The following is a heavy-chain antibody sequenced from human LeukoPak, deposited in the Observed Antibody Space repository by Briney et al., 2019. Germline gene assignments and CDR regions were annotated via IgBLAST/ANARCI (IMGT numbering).Heavy chain of an antibody. J-gene: IGHJ4*02. CDR2: INAGNGNT. V-gene: IGHV1-3*01. CDR1: GYTFTSYA. Sequence: ASVKVSCKASGYTFTSYAMHWVRQALGQRLEWMGWINAGNGNTKYSQKFQGRVTITRDTSASTAYMELSSLRSEDTAVYYCARSPQNYYDSSGYPGDYWSQGTLVTVSS. CDR3: ARSPQNYYDSSGYPGDY. D-gene: IGHD3-22*01.